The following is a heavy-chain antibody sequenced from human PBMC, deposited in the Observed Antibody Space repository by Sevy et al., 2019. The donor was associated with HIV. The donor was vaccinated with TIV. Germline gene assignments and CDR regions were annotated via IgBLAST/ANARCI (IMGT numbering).Heavy chain of an antibody. D-gene: IGHD4-17*01. J-gene: IGHJ5*02. CDR3: ALRAYGDYVGYFDP. Sequence: SETLSLTCTVSGGSLNSGSYCWSWIRQPPGEGLEWIGYFSYSGSSNYNYSLKRRLTISVHTSNNQFSLKLRSVTAADTAIYYCALRAYGDYVGYFDPWGQGTLVTVSS. CDR1: GGSLNSGSYC. V-gene: IGHV4-61*01. CDR2: FSYSGSS.